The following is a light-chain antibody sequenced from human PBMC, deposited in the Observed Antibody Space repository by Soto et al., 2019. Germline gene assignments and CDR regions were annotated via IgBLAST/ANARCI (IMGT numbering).Light chain of an antibody. Sequence: EIVLIQSPATLSLSPGERATLSCRASQSVGSYLAWYQHKPGQAPRLLISDASNRATGIPARFSGSGSETDFTLTISRLEPEDFAVYYCQQYGSSSWTFGQGTKVDIK. CDR1: QSVGSY. CDR3: QQYGSSSWT. J-gene: IGKJ1*01. V-gene: IGKV3-20*01. CDR2: DAS.